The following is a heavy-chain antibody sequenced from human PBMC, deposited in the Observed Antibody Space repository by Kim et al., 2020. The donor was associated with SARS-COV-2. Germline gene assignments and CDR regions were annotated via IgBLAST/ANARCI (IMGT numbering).Heavy chain of an antibody. CDR1: GYTFTSYT. CDR2: INVGNGKT. CDR3: AREGYSSGRYEGGIYTLADYYYGMDV. D-gene: IGHD6-19*01. J-gene: IGHJ6*02. V-gene: IGHV1-3*01. Sequence: ASVKVSCKASGYTFTSYTMHWVRQAPGQRLEWMGWINVGNGKTKYSQKFQGRVTITRDTSASTAYMELSSLRSEDTAVYYCAREGYSSGRYEGGIYTLADYYYGMDVWGQGTTVTVSS.